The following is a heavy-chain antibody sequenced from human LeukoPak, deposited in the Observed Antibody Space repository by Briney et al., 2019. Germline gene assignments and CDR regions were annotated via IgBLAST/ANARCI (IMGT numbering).Heavy chain of an antibody. Sequence: ASVKVSCKASGYTFTSYDINWVRQATGQGLEWMEWMNPNSGNTGYAQKFQGRVTMTRNTSISTAYMELSSLRSEDTAVYYCARGPQYCSGGSCYSQLGYWGQGTLVTVSS. J-gene: IGHJ4*02. D-gene: IGHD2-15*01. CDR1: GYTFTSYD. CDR3: ARGPQYCSGGSCYSQLGY. V-gene: IGHV1-8*01. CDR2: MNPNSGNT.